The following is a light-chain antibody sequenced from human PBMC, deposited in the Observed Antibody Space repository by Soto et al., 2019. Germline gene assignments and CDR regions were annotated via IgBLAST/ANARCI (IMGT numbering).Light chain of an antibody. CDR2: GAS. V-gene: IGKV3-20*01. J-gene: IGKJ3*01. CDR1: QSVTSSY. Sequence: VLTQSPGTLSLSPGERATLSCRASQSVTSSYLAWYQQKPGQAPRLLIYGASSRATGIPDRFSGSGSGTDFTLTISRLEPEDFAVYYCQQYGSSSFTFGPGTKVDIK. CDR3: QQYGSSSFT.